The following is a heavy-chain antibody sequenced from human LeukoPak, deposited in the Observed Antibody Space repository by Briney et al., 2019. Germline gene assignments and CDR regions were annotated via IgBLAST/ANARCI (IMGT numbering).Heavy chain of an antibody. CDR2: ISYDGSNK. Sequence: PGGSLRLSCAASGFTFSSCAMHWVRQAPGKGLEWVAVISYDGSNKYYADSVKGRFTISRDNSKNTLYLQMNSLRAEDTAVYYCAPPSGGGTGYWGQGTLVTVSS. J-gene: IGHJ4*02. D-gene: IGHD3-16*01. V-gene: IGHV3-30-3*01. CDR3: APPSGGGTGY. CDR1: GFTFSSCA.